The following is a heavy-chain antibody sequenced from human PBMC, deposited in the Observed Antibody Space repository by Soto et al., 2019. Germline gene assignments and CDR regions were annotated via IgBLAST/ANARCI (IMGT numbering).Heavy chain of an antibody. CDR2: LSAYNGNT. CDR1: GYTFTSYG. D-gene: IGHD3-10*01. CDR3: ARDQWFGESSNWFDP. V-gene: IGHV1-18*04. J-gene: IGHJ5*01. Sequence: QVQLVQSGAEVKKPGASVKVSCKASGYTFTSYGISWVRQAPGQGLAWMGWLSAYNGNTNYAQKLQGRVTMTTDTATSAACMELRSLRSDDTDVYYCARDQWFGESSNWFDPWGQGTLVTVSS.